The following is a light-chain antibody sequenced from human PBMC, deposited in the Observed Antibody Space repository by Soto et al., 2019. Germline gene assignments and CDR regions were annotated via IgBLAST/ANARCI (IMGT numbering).Light chain of an antibody. CDR3: QQYNGYSRT. V-gene: IGKV1-39*01. CDR1: QSISSY. J-gene: IGKJ1*01. CDR2: AAS. Sequence: DIQMTQSPSSLSASVGDRVTITCRASQSISSYLNWYQQKPGKAPKLLIYAASSLQRGVPSRFSGSGSGTGFTLTISSMQPDDFATYYCQQYNGYSRTFGQGTKVDNK.